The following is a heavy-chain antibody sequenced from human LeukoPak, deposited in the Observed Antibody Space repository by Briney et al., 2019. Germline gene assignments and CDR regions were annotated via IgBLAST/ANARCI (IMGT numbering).Heavy chain of an antibody. Sequence: SETLSLTCTVSGGSISSYYWSWIRQPAGKGLEWIGRIYTSGSTNYNPSLKSRVTISVDASKNQFSLKLSSVTAADTAVYYCARLSKNGDHFDYWGQGTLVTVSS. CDR2: IYTSGST. CDR3: ARLSKNGDHFDY. V-gene: IGHV4-4*07. CDR1: GGSISSYY. J-gene: IGHJ4*02. D-gene: IGHD4-17*01.